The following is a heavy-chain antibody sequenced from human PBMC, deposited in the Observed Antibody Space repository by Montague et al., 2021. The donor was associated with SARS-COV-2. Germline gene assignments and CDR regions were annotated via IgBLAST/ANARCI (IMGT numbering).Heavy chain of an antibody. CDR1: GFTFSSFS. CDR3: ARDLGAANWGVYYGMDV. J-gene: IGHJ6*02. V-gene: IGHV3-21*01. Sequence: SLRLSCAASGFTFSSFSMNWVRQAPGKRLEWVASISSESTYILYAESVRGRFTVSRDNAKNSLYLQMNSLRAEDTAVYYCARDLGAANWGVYYGMDVWGQGTTVTVSS. CDR2: ISSESTYI. D-gene: IGHD1-26*01.